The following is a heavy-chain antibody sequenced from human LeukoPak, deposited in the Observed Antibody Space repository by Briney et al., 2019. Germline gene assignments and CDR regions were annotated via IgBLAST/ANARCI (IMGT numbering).Heavy chain of an antibody. V-gene: IGHV3-23*01. D-gene: IGHD4-17*01. J-gene: IGHJ4*02. CDR3: AKDLGYGDYVSLDY. Sequence: GGSLGLSCAASGFTFSSYAMSWVRQAPGKGLEWVSAISGSGGSTYYADSVKGRFTISRDNSKNTLYLQTNSLRAEDTAVYYCAKDLGYGDYVSLDYWGQGTLVTVSS. CDR1: GFTFSSYA. CDR2: ISGSGGST.